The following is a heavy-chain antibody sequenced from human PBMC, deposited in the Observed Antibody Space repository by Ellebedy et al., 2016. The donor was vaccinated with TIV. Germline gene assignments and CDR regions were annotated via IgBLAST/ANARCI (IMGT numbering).Heavy chain of an antibody. V-gene: IGHV3-33*01. CDR3: ASELVGTTDFDY. CDR1: GFTFSIYG. D-gene: IGHD1-26*01. J-gene: IGHJ4*02. Sequence: GESLKISCAASGFTFSIYGMHWVRQAPGKGLEWVGIIWHDGSHSYYADSVKGRFTISIDNSKNTVDLQMNSLRADDTAVDYCASELVGTTDFDYWGQGTLVTVSS. CDR2: IWHDGSHS.